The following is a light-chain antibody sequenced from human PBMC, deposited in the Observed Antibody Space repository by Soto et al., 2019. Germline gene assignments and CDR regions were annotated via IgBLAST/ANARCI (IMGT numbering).Light chain of an antibody. CDR2: AAS. V-gene: IGKV1-8*01. CDR1: QGISSY. J-gene: IGKJ4*01. CDR3: QQYYSYPPLT. Sequence: AIRMTQSPSSLSASTGDRVTITCRASQGISSYLAWYQQKPGKAPKLLICAASTLQSGVPSRFSGSGSGTDFTLTISCLQSEDFATYYCQQYYSYPPLTFGGGTKVEIK.